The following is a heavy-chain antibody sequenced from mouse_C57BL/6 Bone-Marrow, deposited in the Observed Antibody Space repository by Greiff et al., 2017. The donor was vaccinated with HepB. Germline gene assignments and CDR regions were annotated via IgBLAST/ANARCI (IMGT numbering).Heavy chain of an antibody. CDR3: ASRGVVASNWYFDV. V-gene: IGHV1-59*01. D-gene: IGHD1-1*01. CDR2: IDPSDSYT. J-gene: IGHJ1*03. Sequence: QVQLQQPGAELVRPGTSVKLSCKASGYTFTSYWMHWVKQRPGQGLEWIGVIDPSDSYTNYNQKFKGKATLTVDTSSSTAYMQLSSLTSEDSAVYDCASRGVVASNWYFDVWGTGTTVTVSS. CDR1: GYTFTSYW.